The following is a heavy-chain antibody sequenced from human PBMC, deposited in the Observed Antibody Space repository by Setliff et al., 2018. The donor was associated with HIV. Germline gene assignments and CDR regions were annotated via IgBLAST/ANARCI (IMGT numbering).Heavy chain of an antibody. D-gene: IGHD2-8*02. CDR1: GFTFSSYS. V-gene: IGHV3-23*01. CDR2: ISSGGEIM. Sequence: GGSLRLSCAASGFTFSSYSMNWVRQAPVKGLEWVSAISSGGEIMFYADSVKGRFTISRDNSKNTLYLQMISLRADDTAVYYFAKSLLVAGNDYWGQGTLVTVSS. CDR3: AKSLLVAGNDY. J-gene: IGHJ4*02.